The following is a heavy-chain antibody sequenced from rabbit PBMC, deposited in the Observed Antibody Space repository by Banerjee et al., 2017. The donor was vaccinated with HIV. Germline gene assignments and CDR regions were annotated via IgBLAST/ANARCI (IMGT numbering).Heavy chain of an antibody. CDR1: GFSFSSTYY. D-gene: IGHD6-1*01. Sequence: QSLEESGGDLVKPGASLTLTCTASGFSFSSTYYMCWVRQAPGKGLEWSACIDAGSSGSTHYASWAKGRFTISKASSTTVTLQMTSLTAADTATYFCGRSPYGGGGGYALNLWGPGTLVTVS. J-gene: IGHJ4*01. CDR2: IDAGSSGST. V-gene: IGHV1S40*01. CDR3: GRSPYGGGGGYALNL.